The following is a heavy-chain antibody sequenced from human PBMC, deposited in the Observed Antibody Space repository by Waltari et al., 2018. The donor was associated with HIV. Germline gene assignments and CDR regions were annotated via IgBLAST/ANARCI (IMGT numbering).Heavy chain of an antibody. J-gene: IGHJ4*02. D-gene: IGHD5-18*01. Sequence: GPGLVKPSETLSLTCTVSGGSISSYYWSWIRQPPGKGLEWIGYIYYSGSTNYNPSLKSRVTISVDTSKNQFSLKLSSVTAADTAVYYCARAPAMASFDYWGQGTLVTVSS. CDR2: IYYSGST. CDR3: ARAPAMASFDY. V-gene: IGHV4-59*01. CDR1: GGSISSYY.